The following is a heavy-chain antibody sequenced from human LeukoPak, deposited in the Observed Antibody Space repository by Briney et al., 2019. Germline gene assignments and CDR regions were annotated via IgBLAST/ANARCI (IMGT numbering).Heavy chain of an antibody. J-gene: IGHJ4*02. CDR3: AKNYYYDSSGHFDY. V-gene: IGHV3-23*01. CDR2: ISGSGGST. Sequence: GGSLRLSCAASGFTFSSYSMNWVRQAPGKGLEWVSAISGSGGSTYYADSVKGRFTISRDNSKNTLYLQMNSLRAEDTAVYYCAKNYYYDSSGHFDYWGQGTLVTVSS. D-gene: IGHD3-22*01. CDR1: GFTFSSYS.